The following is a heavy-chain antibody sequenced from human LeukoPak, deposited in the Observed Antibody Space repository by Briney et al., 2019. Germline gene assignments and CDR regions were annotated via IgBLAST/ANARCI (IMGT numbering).Heavy chain of an antibody. CDR2: ISYSGST. Sequence: TETLSLTCTVSGGSISSYYWSWIRQPPGKGLEWIGYISYSGSTNYNPSLKSRVTISEDTSKNHFSLKLSSVTAADTAVYYCAREPSRSGEYIDYWGQGTLVTVSS. J-gene: IGHJ4*02. CDR1: GGSISSYY. D-gene: IGHD6-6*01. CDR3: AREPSRSGEYIDY. V-gene: IGHV4-59*01.